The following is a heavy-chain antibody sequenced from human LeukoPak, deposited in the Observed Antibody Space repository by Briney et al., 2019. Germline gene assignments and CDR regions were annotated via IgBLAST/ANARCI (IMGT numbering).Heavy chain of an antibody. CDR3: ARVRTIGAVVNYYYYYMDV. J-gene: IGHJ6*03. V-gene: IGHV4-34*01. CDR1: GGSFSGYY. CDR2: INHSGST. Sequence: SETLSLTCAVYGGSFSGYYWSWIRQPPGKGLEWIGEINHSGSTNYNPSLKSRVTISVDTSKNQFSLKLSSVTAADTAVYYCARVRTIGAVVNYYYYYMDVWGKRTTVTVSS. D-gene: IGHD2-8*01.